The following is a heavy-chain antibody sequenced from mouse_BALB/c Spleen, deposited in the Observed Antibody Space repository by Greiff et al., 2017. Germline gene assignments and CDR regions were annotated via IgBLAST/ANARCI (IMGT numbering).Heavy chain of an antibody. J-gene: IGHJ4*01. CDR3: ARNYGSSFYYAMDY. CDR2: ISNGGGST. D-gene: IGHD1-1*01. V-gene: IGHV5-12-2*01. Sequence: EVKLVESGGGLVQPGGSLKLSCAASGFTFSSYTMSWVRQTPEKRLECVAYISNGGGSTYYPDTVKGRFTISRDNAKNTLYLQMSSLKSEDTAMYYCARNYGSSFYYAMDYWGQGTSVTVSS. CDR1: GFTFSSYT.